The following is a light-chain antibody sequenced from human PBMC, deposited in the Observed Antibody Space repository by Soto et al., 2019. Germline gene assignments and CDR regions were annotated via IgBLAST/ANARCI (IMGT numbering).Light chain of an antibody. Sequence: EIVMTQSPATLSVSPGERATLSCRASQSISSNLAWYQQKPDQAPRLLIYGESTRPTGIPARFSGSGSGTEFTLTISSLQSEDFAVYYCQQYNNWPPWTFGQGTKVEIK. CDR2: GES. CDR1: QSISSN. J-gene: IGKJ1*01. V-gene: IGKV3D-15*01. CDR3: QQYNNWPPWT.